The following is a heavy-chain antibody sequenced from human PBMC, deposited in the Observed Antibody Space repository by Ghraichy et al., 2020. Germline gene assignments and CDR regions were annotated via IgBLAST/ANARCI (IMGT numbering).Heavy chain of an antibody. CDR1: GYTFTSYG. CDR3: ARVVESDPHGGGFYGDYEGWFDP. D-gene: IGHD4-17*01. CDR2: ISAYNGNT. V-gene: IGHV1-18*04. J-gene: IGHJ5*02. Sequence: ASVKVSCKASGYTFTSYGISWVRQAPGQGLEWMGWISAYNGNTNYAQKLQGRVTMTTDTSTSTAYMELRSLRSDDTAVYYCARVVESDPHGGGFYGDYEGWFDPWGQGTLVTVSS.